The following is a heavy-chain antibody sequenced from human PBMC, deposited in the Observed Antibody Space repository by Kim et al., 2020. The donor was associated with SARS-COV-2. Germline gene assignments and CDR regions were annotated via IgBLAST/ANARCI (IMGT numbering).Heavy chain of an antibody. CDR2: IT. D-gene: IGHD3-10*01. Sequence: ITNHAGSVKGRFTISKDNAKNTLYLQMNGLRVEDTAVYYCVRDLGSVDGYWGQGTLVSVSS. CDR3: VRDLGSVDGY. V-gene: IGHV3-74*01. J-gene: IGHJ4*02.